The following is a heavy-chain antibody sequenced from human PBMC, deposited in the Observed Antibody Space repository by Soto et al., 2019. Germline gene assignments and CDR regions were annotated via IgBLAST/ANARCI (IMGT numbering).Heavy chain of an antibody. D-gene: IGHD4-17*01. CDR1: GFSLSNGRSG. Sequence: QVTLKESGPVLVKPTETLTLTCTISGFSLSNGRSGVSWIRQPPGKALEWLAHFFSDAERSYSTSMQSRLTMSKDTSGTQVVLSMTNMGTQDTGTYYCARLNADSGSHYCALDVWRQGTTVTVSS. CDR2: FFSDAER. J-gene: IGHJ6*02. CDR3: ARLNADSGSHYCALDV. V-gene: IGHV2-26*03.